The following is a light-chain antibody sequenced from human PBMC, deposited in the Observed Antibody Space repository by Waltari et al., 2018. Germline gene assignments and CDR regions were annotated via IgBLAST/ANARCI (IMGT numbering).Light chain of an antibody. J-gene: IGLJ3*02. CDR2: STS. V-gene: IGLV7-43*01. CDR3: LHYDGGPWV. Sequence: QTVVTQEPSLTVSLGGTVTLTCASSTGQVTRDYYQNWFQHKPGQAPRALIHSTSVRYSWTPTRFSGSLLGDKAALTLSGVQPEDEADYYGLHYDGGPWVFGGGTKVTVL. CDR1: TGQVTRDYY.